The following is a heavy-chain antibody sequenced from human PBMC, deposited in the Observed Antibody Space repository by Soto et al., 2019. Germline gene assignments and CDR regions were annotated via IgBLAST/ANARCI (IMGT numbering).Heavy chain of an antibody. J-gene: IGHJ4*02. CDR3: ARDGYDGSGSPYPAY. D-gene: IGHD3-10*01. CDR1: GGSMSEYF. Sequence: PSETLSLTCSVSGGSMSEYFWSWIRQSPGKGLEWIGYIYYLGSTDSNPSLKSRVTISVDTSKRQFSLRLTSVTAADTAVYYCARDGYDGSGSPYPAYWGPGTQVTVSS. V-gene: IGHV4-59*01. CDR2: IYYLGST.